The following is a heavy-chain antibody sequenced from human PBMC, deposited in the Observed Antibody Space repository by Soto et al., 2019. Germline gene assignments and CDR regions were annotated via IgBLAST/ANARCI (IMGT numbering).Heavy chain of an antibody. D-gene: IGHD5-18*01. CDR1: EFSFRSYW. V-gene: IGHV3-7*01. CDR2: INEDGSQK. CDR3: ARVGRYGWDFDH. Sequence: GGFLRLSCAASEFSFRSYWMTWVRQAPGKGLEWVALINEDGSQKYYVGSVKGRFIISRDNAKDSAYMQMDSLRAGDTAVYFCARVGRYGWDFDHWGQGTLVTVSS. J-gene: IGHJ4*02.